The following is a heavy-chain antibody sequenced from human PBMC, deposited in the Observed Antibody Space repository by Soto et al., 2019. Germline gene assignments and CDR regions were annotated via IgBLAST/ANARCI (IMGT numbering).Heavy chain of an antibody. CDR1: GFTFSSYA. CDR3: AKGNYDSSGYYPAFDI. D-gene: IGHD3-22*01. V-gene: IGHV3-23*01. J-gene: IGHJ3*02. Sequence: GGSLRLSCAASGFTFSSYAMSWVRQAPGKGLEWVSAISGSGGSTYYAESVKGRFTISRDNSKNTLYLQMNSLRAEDTAVYYCAKGNYDSSGYYPAFDIWGQGTMVTVSS. CDR2: ISGSGGST.